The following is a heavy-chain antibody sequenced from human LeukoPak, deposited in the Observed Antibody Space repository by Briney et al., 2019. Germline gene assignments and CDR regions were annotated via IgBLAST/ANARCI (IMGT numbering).Heavy chain of an antibody. CDR2: ISGSGGST. CDR3: AKGAPGYCSSTSCYVHYFDY. Sequence: PGGSLRLSCAASGFTLSSYAMSWVRQAPGKGLEWVSAISGSGGSTYYADSVKGRFTISRDNSKNTLYLQMNSLRAEDTAVYYCAKGAPGYCSSTSCYVHYFDYWGQGTLVTVSS. J-gene: IGHJ4*02. D-gene: IGHD2-2*01. V-gene: IGHV3-23*01. CDR1: GFTLSSYA.